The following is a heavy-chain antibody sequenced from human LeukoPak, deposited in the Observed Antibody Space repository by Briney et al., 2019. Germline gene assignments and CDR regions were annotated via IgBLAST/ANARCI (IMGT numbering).Heavy chain of an antibody. CDR1: GGSIFPSTYY. J-gene: IGHJ4*02. CDR2: ISYSGNT. V-gene: IGHV4-39*02. D-gene: IGHD3-16*01. CDR3: ARYDASAFGFDY. Sequence: SETLSLTCTVSGGSIFPSTYYWGWIRQPPGEGLEWIGTISYSGNTYYNPSLKSRVTISVDTSKNHFSLNLTSVTAADSAVYYCARYDASAFGFDYWGQGTLITVSS.